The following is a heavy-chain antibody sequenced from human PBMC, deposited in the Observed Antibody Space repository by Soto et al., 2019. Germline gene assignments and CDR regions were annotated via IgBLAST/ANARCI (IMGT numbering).Heavy chain of an antibody. CDR1: GQSFSGHS. D-gene: IGHD1-1*01. Sequence: QVQLQQWGAGLVKPSETLSLSCAVYGQSFSGHSWAWIRQPPGKGLEWIGEINKSGSTYYNPSLKSRVTISTDTSKNPFSLKLSSVSAADTAAYFCARGSGIVALPGELEDVKYDYWGQGTLVNVSS. CDR3: ARGSGIVALPGELEDVKYDY. V-gene: IGHV4-34*01. CDR2: INKSGST. J-gene: IGHJ4*02.